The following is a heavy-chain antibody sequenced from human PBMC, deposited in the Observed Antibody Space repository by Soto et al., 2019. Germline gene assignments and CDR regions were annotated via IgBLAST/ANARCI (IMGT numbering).Heavy chain of an antibody. V-gene: IGHV4-39*01. CDR1: AGTPRPKSYL. CDR2: IYYSGST. J-gene: IGHJ5*02. CDR3: SRTHHFSSAYPFWFDP. Sequence: SQELPVTWAGSAGTPRPKSYLGCRIRQHQEKGLDWIRSIYYSGSTYYNPSLKRRVTISVHTSNNQFSLKLSSVTAADTAVYYCSRTHHFSSAYPFWFDPLFQCPLVT. D-gene: IGHD3-3*02.